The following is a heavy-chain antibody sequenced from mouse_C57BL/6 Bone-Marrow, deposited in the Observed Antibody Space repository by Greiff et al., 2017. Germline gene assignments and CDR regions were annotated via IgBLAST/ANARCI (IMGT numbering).Heavy chain of an antibody. CDR2: IRNKANGYTT. CDR3: ARSSHLAY. Sequence: EVQRVESGGGLVQPGGSLSLSCAASGFTFTDYYMSWVRQPPGKALEWLGFIRNKANGYTTEYSASVKGRFTISRDNSQSILYLQMNALRAEDSATYYCARSSHLAYWGQGTLVTVSA. CDR1: GFTFTDYY. V-gene: IGHV7-3*01. J-gene: IGHJ3*01.